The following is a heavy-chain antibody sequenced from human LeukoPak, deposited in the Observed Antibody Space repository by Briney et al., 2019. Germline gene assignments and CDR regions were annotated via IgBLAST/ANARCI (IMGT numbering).Heavy chain of an antibody. CDR3: ARDPRSSTSYQYYYMDV. D-gene: IGHD2-2*01. V-gene: IGHV3-48*01. CDR2: VSSSSSTI. CDR1: GFTFSSYS. J-gene: IGHJ6*03. Sequence: GGSLRLSCAASGFTFSSYSMNWVRQAPGKGLEWISYVSSSSSTIDYADSVKGRFTISRDNAKNSLYLQMNSLRAEDTAVYYCARDPRSSTSYQYYYMDVWGKGTTVTVSS.